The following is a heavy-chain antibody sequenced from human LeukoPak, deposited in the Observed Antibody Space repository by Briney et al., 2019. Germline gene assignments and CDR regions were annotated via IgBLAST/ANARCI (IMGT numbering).Heavy chain of an antibody. CDR2: ISSSGSTI. D-gene: IGHD4-23*01. J-gene: IGHJ4*02. CDR1: GFTFSSYE. V-gene: IGHV3-48*03. Sequence: GGSLRLSCAASGFTFSSYEMNWVRQAPGKGLEWVSYISSSGSTIYYADSVKGRFTISRDNAKNSLYLQMNSLRAEDTAVYYCARDFGISGKEDYFDYWGQGTLVTVSS. CDR3: ARDFGISGKEDYFDY.